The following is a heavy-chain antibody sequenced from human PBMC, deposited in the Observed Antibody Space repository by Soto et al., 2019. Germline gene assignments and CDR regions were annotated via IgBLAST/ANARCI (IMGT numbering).Heavy chain of an antibody. CDR3: TRGGDAYKNGH. D-gene: IGHD2-21*01. V-gene: IGHV4-61*01. Sequence: QVQLQESGPGLVKPSETLSLTCTVPGGSVSIGTYYWRWIRQPPGKGLEWIGFIHYSGSTNYNPPLKCRGTMSVDTSKNQFSLKLTSVNAADTAVYYCTRGGDAYKNGHWGQGTLVTVYS. CDR1: GGSVSIGTYY. J-gene: IGHJ4*02. CDR2: IHYSGST.